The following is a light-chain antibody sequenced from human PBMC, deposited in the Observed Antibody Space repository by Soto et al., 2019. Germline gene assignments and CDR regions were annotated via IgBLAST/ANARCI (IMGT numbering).Light chain of an antibody. CDR3: VLYMGSGISV. CDR2: STT. Sequence: QTVVTQEPSFSVSPGRPVTLTCGLSSGSVSTSYYPSWYQQTPGQAPRTLIYSTTTRSSGVPDRFSGSILGNKAALTITGAQADDESDYYCVLYMGSGISVFGGGTKVTVL. V-gene: IGLV8-61*01. J-gene: IGLJ3*02. CDR1: SGSVSTSYY.